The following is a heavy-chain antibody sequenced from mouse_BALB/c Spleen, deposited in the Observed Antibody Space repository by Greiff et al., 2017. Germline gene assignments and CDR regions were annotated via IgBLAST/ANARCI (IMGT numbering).Heavy chain of an antibody. V-gene: IGHV7-3*02. CDR3: VRGGWWHLVY. CDR2: IRNKANGYTT. CDR1: GFTFTDYY. J-gene: IGHJ2*01. D-gene: IGHD1-1*02. Sequence: EVHLVESGGGLVQPGGSLRLSCATSGFTFTDYYMSWVRQPPGKALEWLGFIRNKANGYTTEYSASVKGRFTISRDNSKSILYLQMNTLRAEDSASYYCVRGGWWHLVYWGQDTALTVSS.